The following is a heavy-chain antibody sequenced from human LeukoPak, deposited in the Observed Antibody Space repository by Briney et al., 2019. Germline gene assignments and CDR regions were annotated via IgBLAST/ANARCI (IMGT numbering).Heavy chain of an antibody. CDR1: GFTFSSYE. D-gene: IGHD6-13*01. V-gene: IGHV3-48*03. CDR2: ISSGSTI. J-gene: IGHJ4*02. Sequence: AGGSLRLSCAASGFTFSSYEMNWVRQAPGKGLEWVSYISSGSTIYDADSVKGRFTISRDNAKNSLYLQMNSLRAEDPAVYYCARVLDSSSWEIVGYWGQGTLVTVSS. CDR3: ARVLDSSSWEIVGY.